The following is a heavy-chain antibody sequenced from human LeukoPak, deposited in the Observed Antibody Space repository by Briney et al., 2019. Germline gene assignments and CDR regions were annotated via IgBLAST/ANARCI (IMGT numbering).Heavy chain of an antibody. CDR3: ARYGYGSRIGPDY. V-gene: IGHV5-51*01. J-gene: IGHJ4*02. CDR1: GYXFTSYW. D-gene: IGHD3-10*01. CDR2: IYPGDSDT. Sequence: GESLKISCNGSGYXFTSYWICWVRQMPGKGLEWMGIIYPGDSDTTYSPSFQGQVTISADKSISTAYLQWSSLKASDTAMYYCARYGYGSRIGPDYWGQGTLVTVSS.